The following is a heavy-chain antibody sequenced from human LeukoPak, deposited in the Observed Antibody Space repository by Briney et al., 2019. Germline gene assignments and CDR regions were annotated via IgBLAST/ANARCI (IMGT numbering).Heavy chain of an antibody. D-gene: IGHD1-26*01. CDR2: IYYSGST. CDR3: ARVPNSGSFFFDY. J-gene: IGHJ4*02. V-gene: IGHV4-59*01. CDR1: GGSISSYY. Sequence: SETLSLTCTVSGGSISSYYWSWIRQPPGKGLEWIGYIYYSGSTNYNPSLKSRVTISVDTSKNQFSPKLSSVTAADTAVYYCARVPNSGSFFFDYWGQGTLVTVSS.